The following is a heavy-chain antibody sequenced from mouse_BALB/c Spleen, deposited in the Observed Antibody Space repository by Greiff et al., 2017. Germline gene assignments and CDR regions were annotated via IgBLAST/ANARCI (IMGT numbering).Heavy chain of an antibody. CDR2: ISYDGSN. CDR1: GYSITSGYY. D-gene: IGHD2-2*01. CDR3: AKEGLYYGYDGYAMDY. J-gene: IGHJ4*01. Sequence: EVKLMESGPGLVKPSQSLSLTCSVTGYSITSGYYWNWIRQFPGNKLEWMGYISYDGSNNYNPSLKNRISITRDTSKNQFFLKLNSVTTEDTATYYCAKEGLYYGYDGYAMDYWGQGTSVTVSS. V-gene: IGHV3-6*02.